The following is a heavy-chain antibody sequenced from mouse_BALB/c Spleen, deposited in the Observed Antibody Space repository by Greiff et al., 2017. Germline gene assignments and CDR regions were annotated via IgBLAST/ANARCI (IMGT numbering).Heavy chain of an antibody. CDR1: GYTFTSYW. CDR3: TRPLNWAWFAY. CDR2: IYPGSGST. J-gene: IGHJ3*01. Sequence: LQQPGSELVRPGASVKLSCKASGYTFTSYWMHWVKQRPGQGLEWIGNIYPGSGSTNYDEKFKSKATLTVDTSSSTAYMQLSSLTSEDSAVYYCTRPLNWAWFAYWGQGTLVTVAA. V-gene: IGHV1S22*01. D-gene: IGHD4-1*01.